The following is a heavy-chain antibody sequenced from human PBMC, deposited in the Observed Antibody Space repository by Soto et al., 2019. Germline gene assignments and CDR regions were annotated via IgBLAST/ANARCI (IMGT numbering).Heavy chain of an antibody. V-gene: IGHV1-69*02. CDR3: ASSYGSGYRAFDY. CDR1: GDTFSFYS. Sequence: QVQLVQSGAEVRKPGSSVKVSCKASGDTFSFYSIHWVRQAPRLGLEWMGRINPILSMSNYAQRFQGRVTMTADKSTSTAYMKLSGLRSEDTAIYYCASSYGSGYRAFDYWGQGALVTVSS. J-gene: IGHJ4*02. D-gene: IGHD3-10*01. CDR2: INPILSMS.